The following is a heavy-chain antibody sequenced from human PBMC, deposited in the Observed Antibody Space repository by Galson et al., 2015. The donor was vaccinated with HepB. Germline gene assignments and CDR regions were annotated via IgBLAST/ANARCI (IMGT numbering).Heavy chain of an antibody. Sequence: CAISGDSVSRDTVGWNWIRQSPSRGLEWLGRTYYRSKWYSDYAISAKSRIIINADSSTNQFFLQLSSVIPEDTAVYYCTRVAHLGRGMNVWGQGTTVTVSS. D-gene: IGHD3-10*01. J-gene: IGHJ6*02. V-gene: IGHV6-1*01. CDR2: TYYRSKWYS. CDR3: TRVAHLGRGMNV. CDR1: GDSVSRDTVG.